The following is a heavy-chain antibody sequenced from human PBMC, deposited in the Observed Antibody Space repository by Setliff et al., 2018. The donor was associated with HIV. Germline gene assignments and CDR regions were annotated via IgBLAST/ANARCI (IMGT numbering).Heavy chain of an antibody. CDR3: ARQTGLRGYYGSNSPYYFDY. Sequence: KPSETLSLTCTVTGGSISTNNFYWGWIRQPPGKGLQWIGSIYFTGDSYYDPSLKSRVTTSVDTSNNQFSLILSPVTAADTAVYYCARQTGLRGYYGSNSPYYFDYWGKGMLVTVSS. V-gene: IGHV4-39*01. CDR2: IYFTGDS. D-gene: IGHD3-10*01. CDR1: GGSISTNNFY. J-gene: IGHJ4*02.